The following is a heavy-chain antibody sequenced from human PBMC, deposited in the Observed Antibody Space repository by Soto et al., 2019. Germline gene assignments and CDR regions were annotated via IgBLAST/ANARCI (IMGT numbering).Heavy chain of an antibody. CDR2: ISYDGSNK. D-gene: IGHD3-9*01. CDR3: AKVGDILTGYYRQYYYYGMDV. V-gene: IGHV3-30*18. J-gene: IGHJ6*02. Sequence: QVQLVESGGGVVQPGRSLRLSCAASGFTFSSYGMHWVRQAPGKGLEWVAVISYDGSNKYYADSVKGRFTISRDNSKNTLYLQMNSLRAEDTAVYYCAKVGDILTGYYRQYYYYGMDVWGQGTTVTVSS. CDR1: GFTFSSYG.